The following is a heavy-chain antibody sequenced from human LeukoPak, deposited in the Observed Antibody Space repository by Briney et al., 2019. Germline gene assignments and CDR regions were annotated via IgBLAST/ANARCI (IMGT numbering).Heavy chain of an antibody. CDR3: ARDYDYALRRVVETRGDAFDI. CDR2: IKQDGSEK. V-gene: IGHV3-7*01. Sequence: PGGALRLSFAASVFTFSSYRMSWVRQAPGKGLEGVANIKQDGSEKFYVDFVRGRFTISRYNAKNSLYLKMNSLRAEDTVVYYCARDYDYALRRVVETRGDAFDIWGQGTMVTVSS. CDR1: VFTFSSYR. D-gene: IGHD3-3*01. J-gene: IGHJ3*02.